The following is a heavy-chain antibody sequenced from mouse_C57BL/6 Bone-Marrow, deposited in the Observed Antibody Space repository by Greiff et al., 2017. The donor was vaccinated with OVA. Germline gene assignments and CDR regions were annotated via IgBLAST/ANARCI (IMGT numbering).Heavy chain of an antibody. V-gene: IGHV3-6*01. CDR1: GYSITSGYY. CDR2: ISYDGSN. D-gene: IGHD1-1*01. Sequence: EVQVVESGPGLVKPSQSLSLTCSVTGYSITSGYYWNWIRQFPGNKLEWMGYISYDGSNNYNPSLKNRISITRDTSKNQFFLKLNSVTTEDTATYYCARALYYYGPWGQGTTLTVSS. J-gene: IGHJ2*01. CDR3: ARALYYYGP.